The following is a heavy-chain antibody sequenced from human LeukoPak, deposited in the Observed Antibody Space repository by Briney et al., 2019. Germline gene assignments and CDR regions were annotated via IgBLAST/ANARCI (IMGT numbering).Heavy chain of an antibody. CDR1: GYTFTGYY. Sequence: ASVKVSCKASGYTFTGYYMHWVRQAPGQGLEGMGWINPNSGGTNYAQKFQGRVTMTRDTSISTAYMELSRLRSDDTAVYYCAREWVVAASRHDWFDPWGQATLVTVPS. V-gene: IGHV1-2*02. J-gene: IGHJ5*02. D-gene: IGHD2-15*01. CDR3: AREWVVAASRHDWFDP. CDR2: INPNSGGT.